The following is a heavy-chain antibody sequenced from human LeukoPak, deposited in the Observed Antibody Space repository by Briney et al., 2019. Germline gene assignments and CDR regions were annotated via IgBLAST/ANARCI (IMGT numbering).Heavy chain of an antibody. D-gene: IGHD1-26*01. CDR1: GFTVSSNY. CDR2: INSVGSHI. J-gene: IGHJ4*03. V-gene: IGHV3-21*01. CDR3: TRDPAYYLRYGYFDY. Sequence: GGSLRLSCAASGFTVSSNYMNWVRQAPGRGLEWVSSINSVGSHIYYRDSVKGRFTISRDNAKNSVYLQMNNLRAADTALYYCTRDPAYYLRYGYFDYWGQGILVTVSS.